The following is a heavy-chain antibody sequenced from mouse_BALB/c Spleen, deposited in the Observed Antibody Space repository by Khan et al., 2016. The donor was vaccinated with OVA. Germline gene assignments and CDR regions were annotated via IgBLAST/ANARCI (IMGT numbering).Heavy chain of an antibody. CDR2: ISSGGSYT. Sequence: EVELVESGGDLVKPGGSLKLSCAASGFTFSTYGMSWVRQTPDKRLEWVATISSGGSYTYYPDSVKGRFTFSRANAKNTLYLQMSSLKSEDTAMYYGARLAYYYNSEGFAYWGQGTLVTVSA. J-gene: IGHJ3*01. D-gene: IGHD1-1*01. CDR1: GFTFSTYG. CDR3: ARLAYYYNSEGFAY. V-gene: IGHV5-6*01.